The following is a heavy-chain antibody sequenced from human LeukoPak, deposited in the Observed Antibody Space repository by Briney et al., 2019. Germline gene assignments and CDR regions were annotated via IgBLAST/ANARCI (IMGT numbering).Heavy chain of an antibody. Sequence: PSETLSLTCTVSGGSISSGSYYWSWIRQPAGKGLEWIGRIYTSGSTNYNPSLKSRVTISVDTSKNQFSLKLSSVTAADTAVYYCARDQEFHDSLDVWGKGTTVTVSS. CDR2: IYTSGST. CDR3: ARDQEFHDSLDV. V-gene: IGHV4-61*02. J-gene: IGHJ6*04. D-gene: IGHD3-10*01. CDR1: GGSISSGSYY.